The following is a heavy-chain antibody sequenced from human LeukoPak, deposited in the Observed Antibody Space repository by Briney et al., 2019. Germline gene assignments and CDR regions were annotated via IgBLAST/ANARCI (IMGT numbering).Heavy chain of an antibody. CDR1: GGSISSSTYC. CDR2: MYYSGST. J-gene: IGHJ6*02. Sequence: SETLSLTCTVSGGSISSSTYCWSWVRQPPGKGLEWIGCMYYSGSTYYSSSLKGRVTISLDTPRNQFSLRLSSVTAADTAVYYCARDPNPIVVGRGRYGMDVWGQGTTVTVSS. CDR3: ARDPNPIVVGRGRYGMDV. V-gene: IGHV4-39*07. D-gene: IGHD2-2*01.